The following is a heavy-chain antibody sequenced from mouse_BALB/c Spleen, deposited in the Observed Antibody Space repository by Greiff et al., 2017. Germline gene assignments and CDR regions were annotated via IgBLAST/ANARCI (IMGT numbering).Heavy chain of an antibody. CDR2: ISYSGST. CDR1: GYSITSDYA. V-gene: IGHV3-2*02. CDR3: ARGYYGYGAMDY. Sequence: VQLQQSGPGLVKPSQSLSLTCTVTGYSITSDYAWNWIRQFPGNKLEWMGYISYSGSTSYNPSLKSRISITRDTSKNQFFLQLNSVTTEDTATYCCARGYYGYGAMDYWGQGTSVTVSS. D-gene: IGHD1-2*01. J-gene: IGHJ4*01.